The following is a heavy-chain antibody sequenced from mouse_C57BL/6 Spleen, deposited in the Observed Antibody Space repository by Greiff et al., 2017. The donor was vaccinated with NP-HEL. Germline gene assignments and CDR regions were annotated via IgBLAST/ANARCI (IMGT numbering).Heavy chain of an antibody. CDR2: IYPSDSET. CDR3: ARNYGSSHWYFDV. D-gene: IGHD1-1*01. J-gene: IGHJ1*03. Sequence: QVQLQQPGAELVRPGSSVKLSCKASGYTFTSYWMDWVKQRPGQGLEWIGNIYPSDSETHYNQKFKDKATLTVDKSSSTAYMQLSSLTSEYSAVYYGARNYGSSHWYFDVWGTVTTVTVSS. V-gene: IGHV1-61*01. CDR1: GYTFTSYW.